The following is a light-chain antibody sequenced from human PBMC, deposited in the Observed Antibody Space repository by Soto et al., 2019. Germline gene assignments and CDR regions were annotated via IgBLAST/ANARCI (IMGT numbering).Light chain of an antibody. V-gene: IGLV1-44*01. CDR3: ATWAASCTVV. CDR2: SND. J-gene: IGLJ2*01. CDR1: SSNIGSNT. Sequence: QSVLTQSPSVSATPGQRVSISCSGSSSNIGSNTVSWYQHVPGTAPKLLIYSNDQRPSAVPGRFSGSKSGSSASLAISGLQSDDEADYYCATWAASCTVVFGGGTKLTVL.